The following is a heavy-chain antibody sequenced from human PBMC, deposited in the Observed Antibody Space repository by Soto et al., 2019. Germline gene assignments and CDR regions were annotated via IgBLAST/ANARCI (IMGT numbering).Heavy chain of an antibody. J-gene: IGHJ4*01. Sequence: GGSLRLSCAASGFTFSNYWISWVRQAPGKGLEWVGRVKSKNDGGTTDFAAPVKGRFAISRDDSKNMVYLEMNSLQTEDTAIYYCTTDSYITSIIVRFDYWGHGTLVTVSS. V-gene: IGHV3-15*01. CDR1: GFTFSNYW. D-gene: IGHD3-22*01. CDR3: TTDSYITSIIVRFDY. CDR2: VKSKNDGGTT.